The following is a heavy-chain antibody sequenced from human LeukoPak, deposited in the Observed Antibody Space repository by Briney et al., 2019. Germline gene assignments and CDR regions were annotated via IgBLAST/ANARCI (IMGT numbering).Heavy chain of an antibody. Sequence: ASVKVSCKASGYTFTSYAMHWVRQAPGQRLEWMGWINAGNANTKYSQEFQGRVTITRDTSASTAYMELSSLRSEDMAVYYCAREALAVAGLDYWGQGTLVTVSS. J-gene: IGHJ4*02. V-gene: IGHV1-3*03. CDR1: GYTFTSYA. D-gene: IGHD6-19*01. CDR3: AREALAVAGLDY. CDR2: INAGNANT.